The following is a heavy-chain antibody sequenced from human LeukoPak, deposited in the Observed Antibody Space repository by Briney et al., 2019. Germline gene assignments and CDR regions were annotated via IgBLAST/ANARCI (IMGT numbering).Heavy chain of an antibody. Sequence: GGSLRLSCVASGFTFTNYGMMWVRQAPGKGRGWVSYINSDGRSTTYADSVKGRLTISRDNARNTLYLQMSSLRAEDTAMYYCARNSNGMSNWGQGTLVIVSS. CDR1: GFTFTNYG. V-gene: IGHV3-74*01. CDR2: INSDGRST. CDR3: ARNSNGMSN. J-gene: IGHJ4*02. D-gene: IGHD2-8*01.